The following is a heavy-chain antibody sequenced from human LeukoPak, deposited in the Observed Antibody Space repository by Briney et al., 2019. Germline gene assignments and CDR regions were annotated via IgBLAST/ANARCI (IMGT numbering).Heavy chain of an antibody. Sequence: GGSLRLSCAASGFTFSSYWMHWVRQAPGKGLVRVSRINSDGSSTSYADSVKGRFTISRDNAKNTLYLQMNSLRAEDTAVYYCARDTYYYDSSGYYLFDYWGQGTLVTVSS. CDR3: ARDTYYYDSSGYYLFDY. J-gene: IGHJ4*02. CDR1: GFTFSSYW. CDR2: INSDGSST. D-gene: IGHD3-22*01. V-gene: IGHV3-74*01.